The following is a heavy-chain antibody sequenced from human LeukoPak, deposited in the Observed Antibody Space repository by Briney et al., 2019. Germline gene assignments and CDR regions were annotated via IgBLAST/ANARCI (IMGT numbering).Heavy chain of an antibody. CDR1: GGSISSGGYY. CDR3: ARGKDYYDSSGYYWDAFDI. V-gene: IGHV4-31*03. CDR2: IYYSGST. Sequence: SQTLSLTCTVSGGSISSGGYYWSWIRQHPGKGLEWIGYIYYSGSTNYNPSLKSRVTISVDTSKNQFSLKLSSVTAADTAVYYCARGKDYYDSSGYYWDAFDIWGQGTMVTVSS. D-gene: IGHD3-22*01. J-gene: IGHJ3*02.